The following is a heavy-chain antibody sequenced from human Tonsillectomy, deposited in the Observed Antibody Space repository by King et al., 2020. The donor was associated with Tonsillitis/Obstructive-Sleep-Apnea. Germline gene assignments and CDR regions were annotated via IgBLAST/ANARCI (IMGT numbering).Heavy chain of an antibody. J-gene: IGHJ4*02. CDR1: GFTFDDYA. CDR2: ISGDGDST. V-gene: IGHV3-43*02. Sequence: VQLVESGGGVVQPGGSLRLSCAASGFTFDDYAMHWVRQAPGKGLEWVSLISGDGDSTYYADSLKGRFTISRDNSKNSLYLQMNSLRTEDTALYYCAKDTFWSGYSQPFFDYGGQGTLVTVSS. D-gene: IGHD3-3*01. CDR3: AKDTFWSGYSQPFFDY.